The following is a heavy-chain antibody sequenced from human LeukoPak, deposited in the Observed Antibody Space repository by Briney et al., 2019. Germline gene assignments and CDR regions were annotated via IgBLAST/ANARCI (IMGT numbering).Heavy chain of an antibody. Sequence: SETLSLTCTVSGGSISSSSYYWDWIRQPPGKGLEWIGRVDYSGSTYYNPSLKSRVTISVDTSRDQFSLKLSSVTAADTAVYYCARTYYYDSSPYPNWFDPWGQGTLVTVSS. CDR1: GGSISSSSYY. CDR3: ARTYYYDSSPYPNWFDP. CDR2: VDYSGST. V-gene: IGHV4-39*01. D-gene: IGHD3-22*01. J-gene: IGHJ5*02.